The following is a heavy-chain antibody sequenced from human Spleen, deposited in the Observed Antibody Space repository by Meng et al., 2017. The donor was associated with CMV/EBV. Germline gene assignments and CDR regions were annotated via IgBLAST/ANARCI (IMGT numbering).Heavy chain of an antibody. J-gene: IGHJ4*02. Sequence: GESLKISCAASGFTFSSYAMSWVRQAPGKGLEWVSAISGSGGSTYYADSVKGRFTISRDNSKNTLYLQMNSLRAEDTGVYYCAREDVILGAKNLDHWGQGTLVTVSS. D-gene: IGHD1-26*01. CDR3: AREDVILGAKNLDH. V-gene: IGHV3-23*01. CDR1: GFTFSSYA. CDR2: ISGSGGST.